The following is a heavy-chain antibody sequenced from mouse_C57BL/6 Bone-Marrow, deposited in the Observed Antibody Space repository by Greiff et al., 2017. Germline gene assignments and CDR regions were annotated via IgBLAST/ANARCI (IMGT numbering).Heavy chain of an antibody. V-gene: IGHV5-12*01. J-gene: IGHJ1*03. Sequence: EVHLVESGGGLVQPGGSLKLSCAASGFTFSDYYMYWVRQTPEKRLEWVAYISNGGGSTYYPDTVKGRFTISRDNAKNTLYLQMSRLKSEDTAMYYCARHSYDPYWYFDVWGTGTTVTVSS. CDR3: ARHSYDPYWYFDV. D-gene: IGHD2-12*01. CDR1: GFTFSDYY. CDR2: ISNGGGST.